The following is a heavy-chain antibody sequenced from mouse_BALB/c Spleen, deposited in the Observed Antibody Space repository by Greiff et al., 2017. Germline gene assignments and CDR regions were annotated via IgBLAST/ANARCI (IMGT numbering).Heavy chain of an antibody. J-gene: IGHJ2*01. CDR1: GFAFSSYD. CDR3: ARHDYGNYLDY. V-gene: IGHV5-12-1*01. Sequence: EVKLMESGGGLVKPGGSLKLSCAASGFAFSSYDMSWVRQTPEKRLEWVAYISSGGGSTYYPDTVKGRFTISRDNAKNTLYLQMSSLKSEDTAMYYCARHDYGNYLDYWGQGTTRTVSS. D-gene: IGHD2-1*01. CDR2: ISSGGGST.